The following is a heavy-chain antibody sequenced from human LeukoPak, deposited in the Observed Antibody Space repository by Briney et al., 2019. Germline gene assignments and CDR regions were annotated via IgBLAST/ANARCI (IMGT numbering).Heavy chain of an antibody. V-gene: IGHV3-33*01. J-gene: IGHJ4*02. CDR1: GFTFSSYG. Sequence: GGSLRLSCAASGFTFSSYGMHWVRQAPGKGLEWVAVIWDDGSNEYYVDPVKGRFTISRDNSKNTLYLQMNSLRAEDTAVYYCARDYLGSEKYGGNFDYWGQGTLVTVSS. CDR2: IWDDGSNE. D-gene: IGHD4-23*01. CDR3: ARDYLGSEKYGGNFDY.